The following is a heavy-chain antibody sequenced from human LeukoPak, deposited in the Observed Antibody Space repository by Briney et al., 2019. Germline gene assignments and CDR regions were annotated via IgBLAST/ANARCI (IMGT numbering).Heavy chain of an antibody. J-gene: IGHJ5*02. CDR2: INPNSGGT. CDR1: GYTFTDYY. V-gene: IGHV1-2*02. Sequence: GASVKVSCRASGYTFTDYYMHWVRPAPGQGLEWMGWINPNSGGTNSAQKFQGRVTMTRDTSISTAYMELSRLRSDDTAVYYCARDLAPLRFDPWGQGTLVTVSS. D-gene: IGHD3-3*02. CDR3: ARDLAPLRFDP.